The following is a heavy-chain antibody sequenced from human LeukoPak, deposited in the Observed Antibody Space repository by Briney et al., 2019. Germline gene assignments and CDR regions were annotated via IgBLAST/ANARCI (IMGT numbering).Heavy chain of an antibody. CDR2: ISGSGGST. J-gene: IGHJ4*02. V-gene: IGHV3-23*01. CDR1: GFTFGVYS. CDR3: AKVRERVVPPYFDY. D-gene: IGHD2-2*01. Sequence: PGGSLRLSCVGSGFTFGVYSMSWVRQAPGKGLEWVSAISGSGGSTYYADSVKGRFTISRDNSKNTLYLQMNSLRAEDTAVYYCAKVRERVVPPYFDYWGQGTLVTVSS.